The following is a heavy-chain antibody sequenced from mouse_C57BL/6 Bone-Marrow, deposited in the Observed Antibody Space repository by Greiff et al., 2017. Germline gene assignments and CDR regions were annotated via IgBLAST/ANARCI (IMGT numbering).Heavy chain of an antibody. CDR1: GYTFTSYW. CDR3: ERDGYDGAWFAY. D-gene: IGHD2-2*01. J-gene: IGHJ3*01. CDR2: IDPSDSYT. Sequence: VQLQQPGAELVMPGASVKLSCKASGYTFTSYWMHWVKQRPGQGLEWIGEIDPSDSYTNYNQKFKGKSTLTVDKSSSTAYMQLSSLTSEDSAVYDCERDGYDGAWFAYWGQGTLVTVSA. V-gene: IGHV1-69*01.